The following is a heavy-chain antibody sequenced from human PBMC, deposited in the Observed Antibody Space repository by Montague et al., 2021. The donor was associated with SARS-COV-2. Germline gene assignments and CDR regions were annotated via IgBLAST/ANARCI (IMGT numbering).Heavy chain of an antibody. CDR2: ISTSAYTT. J-gene: IGHJ3*02. CDR1: GFTFSNYD. CDR3: TRDYRSIVGDGLDI. V-gene: IGHV3-48*03. Sequence: SLRLSCAASGFTFSNYDINWVRQAPGKGPEWISYISTSAYTTSYAGSVKGRFTISRDNGKNSLYLRMNSLRVEDTAVYYCTRDYRSIVGDGLDIWGQGTKVTVSS. D-gene: IGHD3-16*02.